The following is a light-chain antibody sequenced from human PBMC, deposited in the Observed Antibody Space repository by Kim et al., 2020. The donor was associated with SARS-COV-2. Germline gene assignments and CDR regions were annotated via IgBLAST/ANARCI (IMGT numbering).Light chain of an antibody. CDR3: QTWGTGV. V-gene: IGLV4-69*01. CDR1: SENSSYA. J-gene: IGLJ3*02. CDR2: LNSDGSH. Sequence: LGASVKRTCTLSSENSSYAIEWQQQQPEKGPRYLMKLNSDGSHSKGDGIPDRFSGSSSGAERYLTISSLQSEDEADYYCQTWGTGVFGGGTQLTVL.